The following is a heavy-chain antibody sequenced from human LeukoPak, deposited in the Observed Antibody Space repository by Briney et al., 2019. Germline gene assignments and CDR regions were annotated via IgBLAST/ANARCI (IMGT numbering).Heavy chain of an antibody. CDR3: AKEKTYSSSGYFDY. CDR1: GFTFDDYA. D-gene: IGHD6-6*01. Sequence: GGSLRRSCAASGFTFDDYAMHWVRQAPGKGLEWVSGISWNSGSIGYADSVKGRFTISRDNAKNSLYLQMNSLRAEDTALYYCAKEKTYSSSGYFDYWGQGTLVTVSS. J-gene: IGHJ4*02. V-gene: IGHV3-9*01. CDR2: ISWNSGSI.